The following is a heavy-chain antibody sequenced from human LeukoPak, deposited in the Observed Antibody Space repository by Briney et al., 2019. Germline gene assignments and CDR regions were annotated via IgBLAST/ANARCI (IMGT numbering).Heavy chain of an antibody. Sequence: PSETLSLTCAVYGGSFSGFYWSWIRQPPGKGLEWIGEINHRGSTNYNPSLKSRVTISVDTSKNQFSLKLSSVTAADTAVYYCARDYGGNPLDAFDIWGQGTMVTVSS. CDR2: INHRGST. CDR1: GGSFSGFY. D-gene: IGHD4-23*01. CDR3: ARDYGGNPLDAFDI. J-gene: IGHJ3*02. V-gene: IGHV4-34*01.